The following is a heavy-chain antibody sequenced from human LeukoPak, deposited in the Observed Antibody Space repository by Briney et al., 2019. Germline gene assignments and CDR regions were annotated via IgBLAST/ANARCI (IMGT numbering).Heavy chain of an antibody. V-gene: IGHV1-3*01. CDR2: INAGNGNT. CDR1: GYTFTSYA. J-gene: IGHJ4*02. D-gene: IGHD2-15*01. CDR3: ARRVQYCSGGSCYALDY. Sequence: ASVKVSCKASGYTFTSYAMHWVRQAPGQRLEWMGWINAGNGNTKYSQKFQGRVTITRDTSASTAYMELSSPRSEDTAVYYCARRVQYCSGGSCYALDYWGQGTLVTVSS.